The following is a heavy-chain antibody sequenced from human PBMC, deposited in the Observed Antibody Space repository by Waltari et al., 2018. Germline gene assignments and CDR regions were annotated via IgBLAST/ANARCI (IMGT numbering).Heavy chain of an antibody. V-gene: IGHV4-4*01. Sequence: GTLSLTCAVSGDSVSSSYWWSWVRQPPGKGLEWIGQIHGSGRTNYNPSFASRVIVSLDTSSNLFSLRVTSATAADTAVYFCARDRGRGLYLDSWGRGTLVTVSP. CDR3: ARDRGRGLYLDS. J-gene: IGHJ4*02. CDR1: GDSVSSSYW. CDR2: IHGSGRT. D-gene: IGHD2-15*01.